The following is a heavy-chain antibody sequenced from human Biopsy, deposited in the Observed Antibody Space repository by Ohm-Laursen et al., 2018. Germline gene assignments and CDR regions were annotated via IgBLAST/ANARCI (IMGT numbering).Heavy chain of an antibody. CDR3: ARDRDRRGWFDP. V-gene: IGHV4-4*07. CDR2: IYTSGIT. D-gene: IGHD1-14*01. CDR1: GGSLSSYS. J-gene: IGHJ5*02. Sequence: GTLSLTCTVSGGSLSSYSWSWIRQPAGKGLERIGQIYTSGITNYNPSLKSRVTMSVDTSKNKFSLWVSSVTAADTAVYYCARDRDRRGWFDPWGQGTLVTVSS.